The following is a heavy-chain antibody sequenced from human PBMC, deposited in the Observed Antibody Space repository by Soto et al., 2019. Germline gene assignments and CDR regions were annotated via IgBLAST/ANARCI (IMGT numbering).Heavy chain of an antibody. V-gene: IGHV4-34*01. CDR1: GGSFSGYY. CDR2: INHSGST. D-gene: IGHD3-16*02. J-gene: IGHJ5*02. CDR3: ARVMSEGYYDYVWGTYRNNNWFDP. Sequence: SETLSLTCAVYGGSFSGYYWTWIRQPPGTGLEWIGEINHSGSTNYNPSLKSRVTISVDTSKNQFSLKLTSVTAADTAVYYCARVMSEGYYDYVWGTYRNNNWFDPWGQGTLVTVSS.